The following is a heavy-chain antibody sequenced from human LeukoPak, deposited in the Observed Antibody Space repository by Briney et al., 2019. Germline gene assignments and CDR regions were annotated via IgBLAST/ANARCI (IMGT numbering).Heavy chain of an antibody. D-gene: IGHD3-3*01. CDR2: TYYSGST. CDR1: GGSISSSSYY. J-gene: IGHJ4*02. CDR3: ASSTIFGVVIIRHFDY. Sequence: SETLSLTCTVSGGSISSSSYYWGWIRQPPGKGLEWIGSTYYSGSTYYNPSLKSRVTISVDTSKNQFSLKLSSVTAADTAVYYCASSTIFGVVIIRHFDYWGQGTLVTVSS. V-gene: IGHV4-39*07.